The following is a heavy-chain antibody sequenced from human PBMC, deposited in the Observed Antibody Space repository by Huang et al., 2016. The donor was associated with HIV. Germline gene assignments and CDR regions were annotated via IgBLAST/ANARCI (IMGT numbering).Heavy chain of an antibody. Sequence: QVQLQQWGAGLLRPSETLSLTCAVYGGSFSGYYGTWIRQPPGKGLEWIGEINHCESTNYNPSLKSRGTISVDTSRNQFSLTLTSVTAADTAVYYCARGQGGYYYYYMDVWGKGTTVTVSS. V-gene: IGHV4-34*01. CDR3: ARGQGGYYYYYMDV. J-gene: IGHJ6*03. CDR2: INHCEST. CDR1: GGSFSGYY.